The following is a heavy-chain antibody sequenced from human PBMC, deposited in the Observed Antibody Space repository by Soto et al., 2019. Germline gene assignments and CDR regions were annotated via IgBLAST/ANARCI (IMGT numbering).Heavy chain of an antibody. D-gene: IGHD4-17*01. J-gene: IGHJ6*02. CDR2: TIPVFDTA. V-gene: IGHV1-69*01. Sequence: QVQLMQSGPEVKTPGSSVKVSCSASGGSFRRHGSRWWRQAPGQGLELMGGTIPVFDTANYAQTFKGRLTITEDESKNTAYLDLSSLTSEDTAMYYCARDPAHTVNTLGHGLDVWGQGTTVTVSS. CDR1: GGSFRRHG. CDR3: ARDPAHTVNTLGHGLDV.